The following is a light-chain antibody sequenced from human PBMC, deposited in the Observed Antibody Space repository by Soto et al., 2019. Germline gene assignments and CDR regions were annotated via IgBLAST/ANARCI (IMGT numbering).Light chain of an antibody. Sequence: QSALTQPASVSGSPGQSITISCTGTSSDVGGYNYVSWYQQHPGKAPKLIIYDVDNRPSGISSRFSGSKSGNTASLTISGLQAEDEADYYCSSFSYSSTPNYVFGTGTQLTVL. J-gene: IGLJ1*01. CDR3: SSFSYSSTPNYV. CDR2: DVD. CDR1: SSDVGGYNY. V-gene: IGLV2-14*01.